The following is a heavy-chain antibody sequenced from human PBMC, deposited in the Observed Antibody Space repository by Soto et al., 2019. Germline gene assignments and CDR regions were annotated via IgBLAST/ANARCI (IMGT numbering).Heavy chain of an antibody. D-gene: IGHD2-2*01. J-gene: IGHJ6*02. CDR3: ERYCSSTSCQHRYYYGMDV. Sequence: QVQLVQSGAEVKKPGSSVKVSCKASGGTFSSYAISWVRQAPGQGLEWMGGIIPIFGTANYAQKFQGRVTITADESTSTAYMELSSLRSEDTAVYYCERYCSSTSCQHRYYYGMDVWGQGTTVTVSS. V-gene: IGHV1-69*01. CDR2: IIPIFGTA. CDR1: GGTFSSYA.